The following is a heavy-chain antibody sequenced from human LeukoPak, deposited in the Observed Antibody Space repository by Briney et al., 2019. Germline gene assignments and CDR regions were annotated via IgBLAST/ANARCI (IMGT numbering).Heavy chain of an antibody. V-gene: IGHV4-34*01. CDR2: INHRGST. CDR1: GGSFSGYY. CDR3: AGKAVAGPYFDY. Sequence: SETLSLTCAVYGGSFSGYYWSWIRQPPGKGLEWVGEINHRGSTNYNPSLKSRVTISVDTSKNQFSLKLSSVTAADTAVYYCAGKAVAGPYFDYWGQGTLVTVSS. J-gene: IGHJ4*02. D-gene: IGHD6-19*01.